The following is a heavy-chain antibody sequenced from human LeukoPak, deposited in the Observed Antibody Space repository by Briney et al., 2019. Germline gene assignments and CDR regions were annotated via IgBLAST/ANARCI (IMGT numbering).Heavy chain of an antibody. CDR1: GYSFTSYT. J-gene: IGHJ4*02. CDR2: INADNGNA. Sequence: GASVKVSCKASGYSFTSYTMHWVRQAPGQRLEWMGWINADNGNAKYSQEFQGRVTITRDTSASTAYMELSSLRSEDMAVYYCAREGGSGTYWYFDYRGQGTLVTVSS. V-gene: IGHV1-3*03. D-gene: IGHD3-10*01. CDR3: AREGGSGTYWYFDY.